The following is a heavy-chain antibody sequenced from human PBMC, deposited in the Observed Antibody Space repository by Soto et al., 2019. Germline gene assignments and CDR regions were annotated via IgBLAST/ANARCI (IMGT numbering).Heavy chain of an antibody. V-gene: IGHV4-61*01. Sequence: SETLSLTCTVSGGSFKSGSYSWSWIRQHPGKGLEWIGYVYHTGRTSYNPSLKSRVSISMDTSKNKFSLNLDSVTAADTAVYFCARDFAYFDSWGQGTLVTVSS. CDR1: GGSFKSGSYS. J-gene: IGHJ4*02. D-gene: IGHD3-3*01. CDR3: ARDFAYFDS. CDR2: VYHTGRT.